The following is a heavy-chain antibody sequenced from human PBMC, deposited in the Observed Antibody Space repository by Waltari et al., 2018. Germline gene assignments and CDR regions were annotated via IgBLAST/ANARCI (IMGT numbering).Heavy chain of an antibody. CDR2: LMADGTTH. CDR1: GFTLSSYG. CDR3: ARGTDYCFDS. Sequence: QVQLVESGGGVVQPGGSLRLSCAASGFTLSSYGMDWVRQAPGKGLEWVAFLMADGTTHYYADSVKGRLTISRDSSKNTLYLQMNSLRPEDTAVYYCARGTDYCFDSWGREPWSPSP. J-gene: IGHJ4*02. D-gene: IGHD3-9*01. V-gene: IGHV3-30*02.